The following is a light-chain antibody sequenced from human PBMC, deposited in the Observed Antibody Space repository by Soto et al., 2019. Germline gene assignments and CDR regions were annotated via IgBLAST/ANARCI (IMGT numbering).Light chain of an antibody. CDR2: GAS. Sequence: EIVMTQSPATLSVSPGERATLSCRASQSVSSNLAWYQQKPGQAPRLLIYGASTRATGIPDRFSGSGSGTEFTLTISSLQSEDFAVYYCQQYNNWPPGTFGQGTKVDIK. J-gene: IGKJ1*01. CDR1: QSVSSN. CDR3: QQYNNWPPGT. V-gene: IGKV3-15*01.